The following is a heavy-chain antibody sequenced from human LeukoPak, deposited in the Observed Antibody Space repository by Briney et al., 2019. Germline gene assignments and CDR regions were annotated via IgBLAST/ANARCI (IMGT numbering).Heavy chain of an antibody. CDR2: ISNSGSSI. CDR1: GFTFSDSY. Sequence: GGSLRLSWAASGFTFSDSYMTWIRQAAGKGLEWVSYISNSGSSIYYADSVKGRFTTSRDNAKSSLYLQMNSLRAEDTAVYYCGRGHWGLDYWGQGALVTVSS. CDR3: GRGHWGLDY. J-gene: IGHJ4*02. D-gene: IGHD7-27*01. V-gene: IGHV3-11*04.